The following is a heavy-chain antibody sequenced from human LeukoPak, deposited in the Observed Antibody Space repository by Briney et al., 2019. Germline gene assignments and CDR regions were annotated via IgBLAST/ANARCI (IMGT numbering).Heavy chain of an antibody. J-gene: IGHJ4*02. Sequence: PGRSLRLSCAASGFTFDDYAMHWVRQAPGKGLEGVSGISWNSGSIGYADSVKGRFTISRDNAKNSLYLQMNSLRAEDTALYYCAKDRQEITMVRGVTAFDYWGQGTLVTVSS. CDR1: GFTFDDYA. CDR2: ISWNSGSI. D-gene: IGHD3-10*01. CDR3: AKDRQEITMVRGVTAFDY. V-gene: IGHV3-9*01.